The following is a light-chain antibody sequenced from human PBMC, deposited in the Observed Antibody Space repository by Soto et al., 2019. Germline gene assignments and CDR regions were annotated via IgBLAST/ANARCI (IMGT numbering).Light chain of an antibody. V-gene: IGKV4-1*01. CDR1: QSVLYSSNNKNY. CDR3: QQYYSTPPT. CDR2: WAS. Sequence: DIVMTQSPDSLAVSLSERATINCKSSQSVLYSSNNKNYLAWYQQKPGQPPKLLIYWASTRESGVPARFSGSGSGTDFTLTISSLQAEDVAVYYCQQYYSTPPTFGQGTKVEIK. J-gene: IGKJ1*01.